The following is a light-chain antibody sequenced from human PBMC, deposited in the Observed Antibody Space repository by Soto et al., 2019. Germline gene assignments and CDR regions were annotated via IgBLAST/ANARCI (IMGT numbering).Light chain of an antibody. Sequence: DIVMTQSPLSLPVTPGEPASISCRSSQSLLHSNGYNYLDWYLQKPGQSPQLLIYLGSNRASGVPDRFSGSGSGTAFTLKISRVEAEDVGVYYCMQALQTQFTFCPGTKVDIK. CDR2: LGS. CDR3: MQALQTQFT. J-gene: IGKJ3*01. CDR1: QSLLHSNGYNY. V-gene: IGKV2-28*01.